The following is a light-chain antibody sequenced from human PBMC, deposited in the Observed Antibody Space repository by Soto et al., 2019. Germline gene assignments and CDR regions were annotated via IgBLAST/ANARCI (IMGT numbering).Light chain of an antibody. J-gene: IGKJ4*01. V-gene: IGKV1-39*01. CDR1: QTISRN. CDR2: AAS. CDR3: QQSYDTPLT. Sequence: DIQMTQSPVSLSASVGDRVTITCRASQTISRNLNWYQQKPGKAPKLLIFAASSLQSGVPLRFSGSGSGTDFTLTISSLQPEDFATYYWQQSYDTPLTFGGGTKVDIK.